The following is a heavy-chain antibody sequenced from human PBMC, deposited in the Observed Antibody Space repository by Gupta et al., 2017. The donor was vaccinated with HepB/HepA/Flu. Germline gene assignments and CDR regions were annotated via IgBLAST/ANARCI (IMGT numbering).Heavy chain of an antibody. CDR1: GFTFSDYY. CDR3: ARVPTVGLVAYYYYYGMDV. J-gene: IGHJ6*02. D-gene: IGHD2-15*01. V-gene: IGHV3-11*01. Sequence: QVQLVESGGGLVKPGGSLRLSCAASGFTFSDYYMSWIRQAPGKGLEWVSYISSSGSTIYYADSVKGRVTISRDNAKNSLYLQMNSLRAEDTAVYYCARVPTVGLVAYYYYYGMDVWGQGTTVTVSS. CDR2: ISSSGSTI.